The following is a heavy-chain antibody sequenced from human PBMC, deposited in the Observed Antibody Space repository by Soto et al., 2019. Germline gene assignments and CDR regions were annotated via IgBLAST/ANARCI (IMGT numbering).Heavy chain of an antibody. CDR2: IYHSGRT. CDR1: VYSISSGYY. J-gene: IGHJ4*02. CDR3: ARHVPLGYCSGGSCDTDYFDY. Sequence: PSETLSLTCAVSVYSISSGYYWGWIRQPPGKGLEWIGTIYHSGRTDYNPSLKSRVIISVDTSKNQFSLRLSSVTAADTAVYYCARHVPLGYCSGGSCDTDYFDYWGQGTLVTVS. V-gene: IGHV4-38-2*01. D-gene: IGHD2-15*01.